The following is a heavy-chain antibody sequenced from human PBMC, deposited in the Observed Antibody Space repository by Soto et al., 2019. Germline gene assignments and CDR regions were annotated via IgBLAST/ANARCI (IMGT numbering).Heavy chain of an antibody. Sequence: QVQLQQWGAGLLKPSETLSLTCAVYGGSFSGYYWSWIRQPPGKGLEWIGEINHSGSTNYNPSLTSLFTPSVVPSKNQFSLKLSSVTAPVTAVDFCAGWSGRISVYWGQGALVAVPS. J-gene: IGHJ1*01. D-gene: IGHD2-15*01. CDR2: INHSGST. CDR3: AGWSGRISVY. CDR1: GGSFSGYY. V-gene: IGHV4-34*01.